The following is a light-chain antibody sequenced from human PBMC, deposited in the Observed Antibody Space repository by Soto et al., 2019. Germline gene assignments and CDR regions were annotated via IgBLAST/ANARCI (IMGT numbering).Light chain of an antibody. CDR2: WAS. CDR3: QQYYSTPIN. Sequence: DIVMTQSPDSLAVSLGERATINCKSSQSVLYSSNNKNYLAWYQQKSGQPPKLIIYWASTRESGVPDRFSGSGSATDFTPSISSLQAEDVAVYYCQQYYSTPINFGQGTRLEIK. V-gene: IGKV4-1*01. CDR1: QSVLYSSNNKNY. J-gene: IGKJ5*01.